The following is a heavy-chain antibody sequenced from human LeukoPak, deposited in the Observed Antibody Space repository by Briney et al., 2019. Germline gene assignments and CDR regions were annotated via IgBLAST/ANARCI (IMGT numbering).Heavy chain of an antibody. CDR2: IKQDGSEK. V-gene: IGHV3-7*01. D-gene: IGHD6-13*01. Sequence: RGSLRLSCAASGFTFSSYWMSWVRQAPGKGLEWVANIKQDGSEKYYVDSVKGRFTISRENAKNSLYLQMNSLRAEDTAVYYCARVPGSSSWYLLYYYYYYMDVWGKGTTVTVSS. CDR1: GFTFSSYW. CDR3: ARVPGSSSWYLLYYYYYYMDV. J-gene: IGHJ6*03.